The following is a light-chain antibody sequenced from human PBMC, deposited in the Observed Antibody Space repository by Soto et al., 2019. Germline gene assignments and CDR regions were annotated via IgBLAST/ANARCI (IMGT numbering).Light chain of an antibody. CDR2: GAS. J-gene: IGKJ1*01. CDR1: QRISSN. CDR3: QQYGSSPWT. Sequence: EILMTQSQATLSFSPGERATLSCRASQRISSNVAWYQQKPGQAPRLLIYGASTRATGVPARFSGGGSGTEFTLTISSLQSEDFAVYYCQQYGSSPWTFGQGTKVEIK. V-gene: IGKV3-15*01.